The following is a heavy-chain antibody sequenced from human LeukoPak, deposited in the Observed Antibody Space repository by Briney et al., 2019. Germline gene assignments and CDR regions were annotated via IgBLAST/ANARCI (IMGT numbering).Heavy chain of an antibody. CDR1: GYTLTELS. V-gene: IGHV1-24*01. J-gene: IGHJ3*02. D-gene: IGHD4-23*01. Sequence: ASVKVSCKVSGYTLTELSMHWVRQAPGKGLEWMGGFDPQDGETIYAQKFQGRVTMTEDTSTDTAYMELSSLRSEDTAVYYCAKQKGTTVVKGGAFDIWGQGTMVTVSS. CDR3: AKQKGTTVVKGGAFDI. CDR2: FDPQDGET.